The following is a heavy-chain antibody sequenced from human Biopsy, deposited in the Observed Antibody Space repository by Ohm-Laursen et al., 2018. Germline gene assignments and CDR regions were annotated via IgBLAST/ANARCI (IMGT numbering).Heavy chain of an antibody. V-gene: IGHV4-4*07. CDR3: ARGVLVTKYTTAWYGPATYPKPSGFEYRGLDV. Sequence: SDTLSLTCTVSGGSINSYYWSWMRQPAGKGLEWIGRLFTSGTTNYSPSLNNRVTMSVDTSKNQFSLRLTFVTAADTAVYFCARGVLVTKYTTAWYGPATYPKPSGFEYRGLDVWGQGTTVTVSS. D-gene: IGHD5-18*01. J-gene: IGHJ6*02. CDR1: GGSINSYY. CDR2: LFTSGTT.